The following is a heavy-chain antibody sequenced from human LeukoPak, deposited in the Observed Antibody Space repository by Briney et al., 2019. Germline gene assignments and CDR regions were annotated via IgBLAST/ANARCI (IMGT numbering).Heavy chain of an antibody. Sequence: GESLKISCKGSGYSFTSYWIGWVRQMPGKGLEWMGIIYPGDSDTRYSPSFQGQVTISADKSISTAYLQWSSLKASDTAMYYCAGLYNWNLVGMDVWGQGTTVTVSS. D-gene: IGHD1-20*01. CDR2: IYPGDSDT. V-gene: IGHV5-51*01. J-gene: IGHJ6*02. CDR3: AGLYNWNLVGMDV. CDR1: GYSFTSYW.